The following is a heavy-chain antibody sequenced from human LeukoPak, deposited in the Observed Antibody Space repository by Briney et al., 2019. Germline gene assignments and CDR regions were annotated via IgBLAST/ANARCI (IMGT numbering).Heavy chain of an antibody. CDR1: GFTFSRSG. J-gene: IGHJ4*02. CDR2: IWYDGSNK. V-gene: IGHV3-33*01. CDR3: ARLLEWEYYFDY. Sequence: PGRSLRLSCAASGFTFSRSGMHWVRQAPGKGLEWVAVIWYDGSNKYYADSVKGRFTISRDNSKNTLYLQMNSLRAEDTAVYYCARLLEWEYYFDYWGQGTLVTVSS. D-gene: IGHD1-26*01.